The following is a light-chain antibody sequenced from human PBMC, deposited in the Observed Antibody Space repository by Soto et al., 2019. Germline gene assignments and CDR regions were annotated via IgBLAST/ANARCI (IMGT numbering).Light chain of an antibody. CDR1: SSNIGAGYD. J-gene: IGLJ1*01. CDR2: GND. Sequence: QSVLTQPPSVSGAPGQGVTISCTGSSSNIGAGYDVHWYQQLPGAAPKLLIFGNDNRPSGVPDRFSGSRSGTSASLAITRLQAEDEADYYCQSYDRSLSGSVFGAGTKLTVL. V-gene: IGLV1-40*01. CDR3: QSYDRSLSGSV.